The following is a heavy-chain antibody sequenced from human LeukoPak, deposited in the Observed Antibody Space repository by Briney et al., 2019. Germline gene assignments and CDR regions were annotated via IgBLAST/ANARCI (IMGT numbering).Heavy chain of an antibody. CDR1: GGTFSSYA. Sequence: ASVKVSCKASGGTFSSYAISWVRQAPGQGLEWMGGIIPIFGTANYAQKFQGRVTITTDESTSTAYMELSSLRSEDTAVYYCARSRNSGSHGYSHYWGQGTLVTVSS. D-gene: IGHD1-26*01. CDR3: ARSRNSGSHGYSHY. V-gene: IGHV1-69*05. J-gene: IGHJ4*02. CDR2: IIPIFGTA.